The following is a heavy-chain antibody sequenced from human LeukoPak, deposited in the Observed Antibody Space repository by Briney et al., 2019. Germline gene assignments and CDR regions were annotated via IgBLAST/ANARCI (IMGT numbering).Heavy chain of an antibody. V-gene: IGHV3-11*01. Sequence: PGGSLRPSCAASGFTFSDYYMSWIRQAPGKGLEWVSYISSSGSTIYYADSVKGRFTISRDNAKNSLYLQMNSLRAEDTAVYYCANGNRCTSPNCLGYYYFYMDVWGKGTTVTVSS. CDR2: ISSSGSTI. CDR3: ANGNRCTSPNCLGYYYFYMDV. J-gene: IGHJ6*03. CDR1: GFTFSDYY. D-gene: IGHD2-8*01.